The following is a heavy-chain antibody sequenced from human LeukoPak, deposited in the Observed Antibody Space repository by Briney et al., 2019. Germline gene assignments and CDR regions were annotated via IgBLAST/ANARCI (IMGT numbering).Heavy chain of an antibody. Sequence: GGSLRLSCAASGFTFGSYAMSWVRQAPGKGLELVSAISGSSDSTYYADSVKGRFTISRDNSKNTLYLQMNSLRAEDTAVYYCAKDPYYGSGSYRSVDYWGQGTLVTVSS. CDR3: AKDPYYGSGSYRSVDY. CDR2: ISGSSDST. V-gene: IGHV3-23*01. J-gene: IGHJ4*02. D-gene: IGHD3-10*01. CDR1: GFTFGSYA.